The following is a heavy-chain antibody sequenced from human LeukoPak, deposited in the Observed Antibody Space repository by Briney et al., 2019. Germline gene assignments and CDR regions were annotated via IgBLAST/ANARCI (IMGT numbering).Heavy chain of an antibody. D-gene: IGHD1-14*01. Sequence: GGSLRLSCAGSGFTFGGYGMHWFRQTPGKGLEWVAVIAYDGSRAFYTGSVKGRFTISRDNSKNTMSVQMDDLRAEDTAVYYCTRYNNDHFDYWGQGTLVTVSS. V-gene: IGHV3-33*01. CDR1: GFTFGGYG. J-gene: IGHJ4*02. CDR2: IAYDGSRA. CDR3: TRYNNDHFDY.